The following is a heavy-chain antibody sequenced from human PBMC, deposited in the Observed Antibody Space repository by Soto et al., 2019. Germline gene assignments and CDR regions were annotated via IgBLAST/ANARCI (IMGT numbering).Heavy chain of an antibody. Sequence: QVQLVQSGAEVKKPGSSVKVSCKASGGTFSSYTISWVRQAAGQGLEWMGRIIPILGIANYAQKFQGRVTITADKSTSTAYMELSSLRSEDTAVYYCARDVCSGGSCYSDWFDPWGQGTLVTVSS. V-gene: IGHV1-69*08. CDR2: IIPILGIA. J-gene: IGHJ5*02. D-gene: IGHD2-15*01. CDR1: GGTFSSYT. CDR3: ARDVCSGGSCYSDWFDP.